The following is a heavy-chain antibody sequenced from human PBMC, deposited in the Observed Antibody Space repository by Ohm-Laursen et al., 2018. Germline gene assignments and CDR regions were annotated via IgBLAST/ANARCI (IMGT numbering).Heavy chain of an antibody. D-gene: IGHD6-13*01. CDR3: AKSSSPGYSSPGLEINWFDP. CDR2: ISWNSGSI. CDR1: GFTFDDYA. J-gene: IGHJ5*02. V-gene: IGHV3-9*01. Sequence: SLRLSCAASGFTFDDYAMHWVRQAPGKGLEWVSGISWNSGSIGYADSVKGRFTISRDNAKNSLYLQMNSLRAEDTALYYCAKSSSPGYSSPGLEINWFDPWGQGTLVTVSS.